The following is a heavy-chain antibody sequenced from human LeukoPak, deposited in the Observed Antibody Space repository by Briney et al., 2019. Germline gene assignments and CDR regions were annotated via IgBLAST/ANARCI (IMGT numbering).Heavy chain of an antibody. V-gene: IGHV3-74*01. J-gene: IGHJ4*02. Sequence: GGSLRLSCAASGFTFSSYWIHWVRQAPGKGLVWVSRITSDGSITTYADFVKGRFTISRDNAKNTVYLQMNSLRAEDTAVYYCARDVPGQLGGVDYWGQGTLVTVSS. CDR1: GFTFSSYW. CDR2: ITSDGSIT. D-gene: IGHD6-6*01. CDR3: ARDVPGQLGGVDY.